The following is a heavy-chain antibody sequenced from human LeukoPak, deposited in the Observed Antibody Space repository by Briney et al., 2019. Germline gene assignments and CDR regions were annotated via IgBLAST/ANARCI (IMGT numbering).Heavy chain of an antibody. V-gene: IGHV3-21*01. CDR3: ARDGVAGGFDY. Sequence: GGSLRLSCTASGFTFSSYNFNWVRQAPGKGLEWVSSISTSHTYIYYADSLQGRFTISRDNAKNSLYLQMNSLTAEDTAVYYCARDGVAGGFDYWGQGILVTVSS. D-gene: IGHD6-19*01. CDR2: ISTSHTYI. CDR1: GFTFSSYN. J-gene: IGHJ4*02.